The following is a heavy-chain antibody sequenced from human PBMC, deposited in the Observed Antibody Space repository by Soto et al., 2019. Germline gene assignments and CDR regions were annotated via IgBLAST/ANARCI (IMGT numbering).Heavy chain of an antibody. V-gene: IGHV3-23*01. CDR3: AKERLLWFGEIADDALDI. CDR1: GFTFSSYA. D-gene: IGHD3-10*01. J-gene: IGHJ3*02. CDR2: ISGSGGST. Sequence: EVQLLESGGGLVQPGGSLRLSCAASGFTFSSYAMSWVRQAPGKGLEWVSAISGSGGSTYYADSVKGRFNISRDNSKNTLYQQINSLRAEDTAVYYCAKERLLWFGEIADDALDIWGQGTMVTVSS.